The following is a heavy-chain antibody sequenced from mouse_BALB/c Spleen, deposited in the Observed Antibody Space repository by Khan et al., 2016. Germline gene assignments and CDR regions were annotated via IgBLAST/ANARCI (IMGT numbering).Heavy chain of an antibody. J-gene: IGHJ2*01. CDR2: IRSKSNNYAT. V-gene: IGHV10-1*02. D-gene: IGHD2-1*01. Sequence: EVQLVESGGGLVQPKGSLKLSCAASGFTFNTYAMNWVRQAPGKGLEWVARIRSKSNNYATYYADSVKDRFTISRDDSQSMLYMQMNNLKTEDTAIDYCVRGDGTHAYWGQGTTLTVSS. CDR1: GFTFNTYA. CDR3: VRGDGTHAY.